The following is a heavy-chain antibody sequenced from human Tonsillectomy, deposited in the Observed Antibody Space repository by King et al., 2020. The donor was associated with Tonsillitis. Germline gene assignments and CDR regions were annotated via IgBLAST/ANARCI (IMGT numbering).Heavy chain of an antibody. Sequence: HVQLQQWGAGLLKPSETLSLTCAVYGGSFSGYYWSWIRQPPGKGLEWIGEINHSGSTNYNPSFKSRVTVSVDTSKNRFSLKLSSLTAADTAVYYCAREEGGAGGSGEPNATYSVDCWGQGTLVTVSS. CDR2: INHSGST. CDR3: AREEGGAGGSGEPNATYSVDC. J-gene: IGHJ4*02. D-gene: IGHD2-15*01. CDR1: GGSFSGYY. V-gene: IGHV4-34*01.